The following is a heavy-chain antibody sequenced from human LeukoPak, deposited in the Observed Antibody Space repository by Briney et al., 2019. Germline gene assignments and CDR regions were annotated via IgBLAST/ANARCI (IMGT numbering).Heavy chain of an antibody. CDR2: IKGIGPTT. Sequence: GGSLRLSCAASGFTFSDYYMSWIRQAPGKGLEWVSTIKGIGPTTYYADSVKGRFIISRDNAKSSLFLQMNSLRAEDTSVYYCVRDQGGAVSYWGQGTLVTVSS. CDR1: GFTFSDYY. V-gene: IGHV3-11*04. J-gene: IGHJ4*02. D-gene: IGHD3-16*01. CDR3: VRDQGGAVSY.